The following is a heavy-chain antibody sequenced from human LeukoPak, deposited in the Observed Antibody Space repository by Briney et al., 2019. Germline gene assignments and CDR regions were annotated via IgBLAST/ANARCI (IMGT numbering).Heavy chain of an antibody. D-gene: IGHD3-10*01. CDR2: IDPSGGGT. CDR1: GYTFTSYY. Sequence: ASVKVSCKASGYTFTSYYMHWVRQAPGQGLEWMGIIDPSGGGTNYAQKFQGRVTMTRDTSTSTVYMELSSLRSEDTAVYYCASLGSGSSRIIDFDYWGQGTLVTVSS. J-gene: IGHJ4*02. CDR3: ASLGSGSSRIIDFDY. V-gene: IGHV1-46*01.